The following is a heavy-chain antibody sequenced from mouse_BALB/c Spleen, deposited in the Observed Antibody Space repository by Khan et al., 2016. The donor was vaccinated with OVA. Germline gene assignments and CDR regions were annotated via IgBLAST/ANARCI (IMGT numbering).Heavy chain of an antibody. Sequence: QVRLQQSGAELARPGASVKMSCKASGYTFTSYTMHWVRQRPGQTLEWIGHINPSNNYTNYNQKFKDKATLIVDKSSSTAYMLLSSLTSEDSAVYYCVREGAYYRSDGWFAYWGQGTLVTVSA. J-gene: IGHJ3*01. CDR2: INPSNNYT. CDR3: VREGAYYRSDGWFAY. D-gene: IGHD2-14*01. V-gene: IGHV1-4*01. CDR1: GYTFTSYT.